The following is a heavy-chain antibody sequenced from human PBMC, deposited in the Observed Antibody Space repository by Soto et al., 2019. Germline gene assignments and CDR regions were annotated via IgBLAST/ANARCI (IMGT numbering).Heavy chain of an antibody. Sequence: KPSETLSLTCTVAGGSIRGSISSYYWSWIRQPAGKGLEWIGRIYITGSTDYNPSLKSRVTMSVDTSKNQFSLKLSSVTAADTAVYYCARGEGYCSGTGCRSYSHFYYYGLDVWGQGTTVTVSS. D-gene: IGHD2-2*01. CDR2: IYITGST. CDR1: GGSIRGSISSYY. J-gene: IGHJ6*02. CDR3: ARGEGYCSGTGCRSYSHFYYYGLDV. V-gene: IGHV4-4*07.